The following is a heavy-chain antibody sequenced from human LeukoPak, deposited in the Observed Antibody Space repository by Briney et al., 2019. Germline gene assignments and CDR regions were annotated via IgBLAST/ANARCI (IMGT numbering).Heavy chain of an antibody. CDR2: IYYSGST. CDR1: GGSISSGGYY. CDR3: ARDSSGYFAFDY. V-gene: IGHV4-31*03. Sequence: SETLSLTCTVSGGSISSGGYYWSWIRQHPGKGLEWIGYIYYSGSTYYNPSLKSRVTISVDTSKNQFSLNLSSVTAAGTAVYYCARDSSGYFAFDYWGQGTLVTVSS. J-gene: IGHJ4*02. D-gene: IGHD3-22*01.